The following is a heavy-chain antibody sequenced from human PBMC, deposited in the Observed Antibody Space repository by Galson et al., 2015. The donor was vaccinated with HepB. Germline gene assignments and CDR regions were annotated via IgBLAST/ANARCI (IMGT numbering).Heavy chain of an antibody. D-gene: IGHD1-26*01. CDR3: AAELSVGPTYLKGLHI. CDR1: GYTFTDFY. V-gene: IGHV1-2*02. J-gene: IGHJ3*02. CDR2: TNPSSGNP. Sequence: SVKVSCKASGYTFTDFYMHWVRQAPGQGLEWVGGTNPSSGNPKYIQKFQGRVTVTRDTSISTAYMELSGLRSDDTALYYCAAELSVGPTYLKGLHIWGQGTMITVSS.